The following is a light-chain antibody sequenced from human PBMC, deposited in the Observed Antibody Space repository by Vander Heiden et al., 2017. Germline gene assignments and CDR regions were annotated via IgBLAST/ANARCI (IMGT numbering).Light chain of an antibody. J-gene: IGLJ1*01. Sequence: QSVLTHPPSASGTPGQRVIISCSGGTSNIGSNTVNWFQQLPGTAPKLLIHSNNQRPSGVPDRFSDSKSGTSATLAISGLQSEDEADYYCAAWDDSLNAYVFGTGTTVTLL. CDR3: AAWDDSLNAYV. CDR2: SNN. V-gene: IGLV1-44*01. CDR1: TSNIGSNT.